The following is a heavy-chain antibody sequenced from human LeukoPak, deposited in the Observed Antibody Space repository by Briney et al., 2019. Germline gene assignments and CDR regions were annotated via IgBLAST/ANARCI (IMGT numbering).Heavy chain of an antibody. D-gene: IGHD3-22*01. CDR1: GFTSSSYS. Sequence: GGSLRLSCAASGFTSSSYSMNWVRQAPGKGLEWVSSISSSSSYIYYADSVKGPFTISRDNAKNSLYLQMNSLRAEDTAVYYCARDYYDSSGYLDYWGQGTLVTVSS. CDR2: ISSSSSYI. V-gene: IGHV3-21*01. CDR3: ARDYYDSSGYLDY. J-gene: IGHJ4*02.